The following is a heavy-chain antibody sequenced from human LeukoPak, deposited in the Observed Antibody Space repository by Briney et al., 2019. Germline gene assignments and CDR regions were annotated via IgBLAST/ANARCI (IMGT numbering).Heavy chain of an antibody. V-gene: IGHV4-59*01. CDR1: GGSISSYF. Sequence: SETLSLTCTVSGGSISSYFWSWIRQPPGKGLGWIGYIYYSGITNYNPSLKSRVTISVDTSKNQFSLKLSSVTAADTAVYYCAREGVSAYYYYMDVWGKGTTVTVSS. D-gene: IGHD3-10*01. J-gene: IGHJ6*03. CDR2: IYYSGIT. CDR3: AREGVSAYYYYMDV.